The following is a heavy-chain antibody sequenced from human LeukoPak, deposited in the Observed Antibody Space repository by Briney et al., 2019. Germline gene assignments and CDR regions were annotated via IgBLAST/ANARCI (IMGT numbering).Heavy chain of an antibody. Sequence: GGSLRLSCAASGFTFSSYEMDWARRAPGKGLEWVSYIGSSGGSRYYADSVKGRFTSSRDNAKNSLYLQMNSLRVEDTAVYYCAREDGDAFDIWGQGTMVSVSS. CDR3: AREDGDAFDI. D-gene: IGHD5-24*01. CDR2: IGSSGGSR. CDR1: GFTFSSYE. V-gene: IGHV3-48*03. J-gene: IGHJ3*02.